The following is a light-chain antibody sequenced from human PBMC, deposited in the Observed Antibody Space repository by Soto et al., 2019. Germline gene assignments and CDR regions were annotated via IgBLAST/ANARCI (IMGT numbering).Light chain of an antibody. CDR1: QSVNSN. Sequence: EIVMTQSPATLSVSPGERATLSCRASQSVNSNLAWYQQKPGQAPRLLIYGASTRATGIPARFSGSGSGTEFTLTISSLQSEDFAVYYCQQYSDWPPITFGQGTRLEIK. CDR3: QQYSDWPPIT. J-gene: IGKJ5*01. V-gene: IGKV3-15*01. CDR2: GAS.